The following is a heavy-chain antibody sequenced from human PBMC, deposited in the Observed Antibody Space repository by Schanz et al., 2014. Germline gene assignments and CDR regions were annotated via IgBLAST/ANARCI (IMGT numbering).Heavy chain of an antibody. Sequence: QVQLQESGPGLVKPSGTLSLTCAVSGGSISSSNWWSWVRQSPGKGLEWIGEIYHSGSTNYKPSLKSGVTIPVDKSKNPSPRPLSSVTAADTAVYYCASARSSSWMGLYGMDVWGQGTTVTVSS. D-gene: IGHD2-2*01. CDR3: ASARSSSWMGLYGMDV. J-gene: IGHJ6*02. V-gene: IGHV4-4*02. CDR1: GGSISSSNW. CDR2: IYHSGST.